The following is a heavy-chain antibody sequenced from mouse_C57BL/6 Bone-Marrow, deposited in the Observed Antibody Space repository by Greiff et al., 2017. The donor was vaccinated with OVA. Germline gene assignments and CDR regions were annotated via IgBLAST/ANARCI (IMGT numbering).Heavy chain of an antibody. CDR3: ARQLRMFAY. V-gene: IGHV1-81*01. J-gene: IGHJ3*01. CDR2: IYPRSGNT. Sequence: VQLQQSGAELARPGASVKLSCKASGYTFTSYGISWVKQRTGQGLEWIGEIYPRSGNTYSNEKFKGKATLTADKSSSTAYMELRSRTSEDAAVDFCARQLRMFAYWGQGKLVTVTA. CDR1: GYTFTSYG. D-gene: IGHD3-2*02.